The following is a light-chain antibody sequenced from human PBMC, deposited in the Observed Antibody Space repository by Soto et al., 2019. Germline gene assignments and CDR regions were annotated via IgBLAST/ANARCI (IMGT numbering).Light chain of an antibody. Sequence: DIQMTQSPSSLSASVGDRVSITCRASQDIANFVAWYQHKPGKVPTLLIYAASTLQSGVPSRFSGSASGTDFTLTISSLQPEDVATYYCQKYNSPPRTFGQGTKVEV. CDR1: QDIANF. J-gene: IGKJ1*01. V-gene: IGKV1-27*01. CDR2: AAS. CDR3: QKYNSPPRT.